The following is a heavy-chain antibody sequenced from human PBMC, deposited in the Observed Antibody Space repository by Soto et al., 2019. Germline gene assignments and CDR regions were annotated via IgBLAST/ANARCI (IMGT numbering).Heavy chain of an antibody. Sequence: ASVKVSCKASGYTFTSYGISWVRQAPGQGLEWMGWISAYNGNTNYAQKLQGRVTMTTDTSTSTAYMELRSLRSDDTAVYYCARDGPDDYGDYNWFDPWGQGTLVTVSS. J-gene: IGHJ5*02. CDR3: ARDGPDDYGDYNWFDP. V-gene: IGHV1-18*01. CDR2: ISAYNGNT. CDR1: GYTFTSYG. D-gene: IGHD4-17*01.